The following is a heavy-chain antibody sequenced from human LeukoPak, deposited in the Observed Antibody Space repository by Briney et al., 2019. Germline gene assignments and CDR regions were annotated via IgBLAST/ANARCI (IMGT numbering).Heavy chain of an antibody. CDR3: ARHAVEGKWLQFYYFNY. CDR1: GFTFSSHA. J-gene: IGHJ4*02. Sequence: PGGSLRLSCAASGFTFSSHAMSWVRQAPGKGPEWVSGISGSGGSTYYADSVKGRFTISRDNSKNTLYVQINSLRAEDTAVYYCARHAVEGKWLQFYYFNYWGQGSLVTVSS. V-gene: IGHV3-23*01. D-gene: IGHD5-24*01. CDR2: ISGSGGST.